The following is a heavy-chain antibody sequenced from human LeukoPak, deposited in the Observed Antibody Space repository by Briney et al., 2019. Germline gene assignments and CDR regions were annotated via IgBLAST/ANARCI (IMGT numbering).Heavy chain of an antibody. CDR1: GFTFSGYC. CDR3: ARCPYSSSWYLGTFDI. Sequence: GGSLRLSCAASGFTFSGYCMNWVRQAPGKGLEWVSSISTSSSYIYYADSVKGRFTISRDNAKNSLSLQMDSLRAEDTAVYYCARCPYSSSWYLGTFDIWGQGTMVTVSS. V-gene: IGHV3-21*01. J-gene: IGHJ3*02. CDR2: ISTSSSYI. D-gene: IGHD6-13*01.